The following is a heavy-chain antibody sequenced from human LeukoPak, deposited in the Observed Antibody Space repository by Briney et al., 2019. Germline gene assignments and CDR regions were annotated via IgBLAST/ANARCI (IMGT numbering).Heavy chain of an antibody. D-gene: IGHD3-9*01. CDR3: ARGFPPTVGDILTGFDY. Sequence: GGSLRLSCAASGFTFSSYAMHWVRQAPGKGLEYVSAISSNGSSTYYANSVKGRFTISRDNSKNTLYLQMGSLRAEDMAVYYCARGFPPTVGDILTGFDYWGQGTLVTVSS. V-gene: IGHV3-64*01. CDR2: ISSNGSST. J-gene: IGHJ4*02. CDR1: GFTFSSYA.